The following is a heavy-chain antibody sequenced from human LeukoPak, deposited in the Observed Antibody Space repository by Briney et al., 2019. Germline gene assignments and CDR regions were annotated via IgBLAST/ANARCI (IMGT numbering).Heavy chain of an antibody. CDR3: AKSGGTTLRAAAGLLDY. CDR2: ISGSGGST. D-gene: IGHD6-13*01. J-gene: IGHJ4*02. Sequence: GGSLRLSCAASGFTFSSYEMNWVRQAPGKGLEWVSAISGSGGSTYYADSVKGRFTISRDNSKNTLYLQMNSLRAEDTAVYYCAKSGGTTLRAAAGLLDYWGQGTLVTVSS. CDR1: GFTFSSYE. V-gene: IGHV3-23*01.